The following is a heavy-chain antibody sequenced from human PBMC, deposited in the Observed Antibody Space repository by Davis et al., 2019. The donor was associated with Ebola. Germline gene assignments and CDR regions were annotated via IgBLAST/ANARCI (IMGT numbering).Heavy chain of an antibody. CDR1: GYTFTSYY. J-gene: IGHJ6*02. CDR3: ARVGGYSYGHGGYYYYGMDV. V-gene: IGHV1-46*01. D-gene: IGHD5-18*01. CDR2: INPSGGST. Sequence: ASVQVSCKASGYTFTSYYMHWVRQAPRQGLEWMGIINPSGGSTSYAQKFQGRVTMTRDTSTSTAYMELSSLRSEDTAVYYCARVGGYSYGHGGYYYYGMDVWGQGTTVTVSS.